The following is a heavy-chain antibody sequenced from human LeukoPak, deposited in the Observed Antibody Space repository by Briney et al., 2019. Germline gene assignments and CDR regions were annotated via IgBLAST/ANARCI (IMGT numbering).Heavy chain of an antibody. J-gene: IGHJ4*02. D-gene: IGHD1-1*01. CDR3: ARGFLGTFDS. V-gene: IGHV3-66*01. Sequence: PGGSLRLSCAASGFTVSSNYMSWVRQAPGKGLEWVSIIYIGGTTNYADSVRGRFTISRDNSKNTLYLQMNSLSAEDTAVYYCARGFLGTFDSWGQGTLVTVSS. CDR1: GFTVSSNY. CDR2: IYIGGTT.